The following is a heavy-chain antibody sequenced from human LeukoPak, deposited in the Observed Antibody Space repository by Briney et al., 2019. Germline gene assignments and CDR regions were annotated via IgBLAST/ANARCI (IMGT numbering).Heavy chain of an antibody. J-gene: IGHJ4*02. Sequence: GSLRLSCAASGFTFSSYAMHWVRQAPGKGLEYVSTISDNGGSTFYATSVKGRFTISRDNSKNTLYLQMGSLRPEDMAVYYCARALIAAHPDSLFDYWGQGTLVTVSS. V-gene: IGHV3-64*01. CDR1: GFTFSSYA. CDR3: ARALIAAHPDSLFDY. CDR2: ISDNGGST. D-gene: IGHD6-6*01.